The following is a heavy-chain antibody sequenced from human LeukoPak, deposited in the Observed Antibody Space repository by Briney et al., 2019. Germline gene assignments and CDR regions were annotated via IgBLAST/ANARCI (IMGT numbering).Heavy chain of an antibody. J-gene: IGHJ4*02. Sequence: SETLSLTCSMSSGSITAIDNHYWGWIRQPPGKGLEWTGSINRGGHTYYNPPLESRFTISVDTSKNQFCLMVTSVTAADTAVYYCAGQRAWFGEWAFDYWGPGTLVTVSS. CDR3: AGQRAWFGEWAFDY. CDR1: SGSITAIDNHY. D-gene: IGHD3-10*01. CDR2: INRGGHT. V-gene: IGHV4-39*01.